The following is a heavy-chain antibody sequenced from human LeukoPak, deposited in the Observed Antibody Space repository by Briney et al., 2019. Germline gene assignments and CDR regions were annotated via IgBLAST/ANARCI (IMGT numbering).Heavy chain of an antibody. CDR3: ARDSTMIVVGVGY. V-gene: IGHV3-30*03. Sequence: QPGRSLRLSCATSGFTFSSYAMHWVRQAPGKGPEWVTVISYDGTTQYYADSVKGRFTISRDNSKNTLYLQMNSLRAEDTAVYYCARDSTMIVVGVGYWGQGTLVTVSS. CDR1: GFTFSSYA. J-gene: IGHJ4*02. CDR2: ISYDGTTQ. D-gene: IGHD3-22*01.